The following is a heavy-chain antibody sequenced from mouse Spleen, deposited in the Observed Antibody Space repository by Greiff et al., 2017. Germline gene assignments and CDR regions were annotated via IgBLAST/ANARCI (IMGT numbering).Heavy chain of an antibody. CDR1: GYTFTSYW. CDR2: IYPGDGDT. D-gene: IGHD4-1*01. V-gene: IGHV1-87*01. CDR3: ERGWDEEDYVDY. Sequence: QVQLQQSGAELARPGASVKLSCKASGYTFTSYWMQWVKQRPGQGLEWIGAIYPGDGDTRYTQKFKGKATLTADKSSSTAYMQLSSLASEDSAVYYCERGWDEEDYVDYWGQGTTVTVSS. J-gene: IGHJ2*01.